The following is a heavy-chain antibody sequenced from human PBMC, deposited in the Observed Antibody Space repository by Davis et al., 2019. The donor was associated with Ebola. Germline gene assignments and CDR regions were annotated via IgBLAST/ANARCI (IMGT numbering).Heavy chain of an antibody. CDR2: ISAYNGNT. D-gene: IGHD3-10*01. V-gene: IGHV1-18*01. J-gene: IGHJ4*02. CDR1: GYTFTSYG. Sequence: ASVKVSCKASGYTFTSYGISWVRQAPGQGLEWMGWISAYNGNTKYSQKFQGRVTITRDTSASTAYMELRSLRSDDTAVYYCARVVDGSGSYSFGYWGQGTLVTVSS. CDR3: ARVVDGSGSYSFGY.